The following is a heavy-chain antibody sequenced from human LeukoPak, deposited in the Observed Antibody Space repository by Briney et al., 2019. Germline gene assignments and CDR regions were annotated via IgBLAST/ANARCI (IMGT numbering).Heavy chain of an antibody. CDR3: ARSDRYCSSTSCYVDFGY. J-gene: IGHJ4*02. V-gene: IGHV1-69*13. CDR2: IIPIFGTA. Sequence: ASVKVSCKTSGYTFTSYEINWVRQAPGQGLEWMGGIIPIFGTANYAQKFQGRVTITADESTSTACMELSSLRSEDTAVYYCARSDRYCSSTSCYVDFGYWGQGTLVTVSS. CDR1: GYTFTSYE. D-gene: IGHD2-2*01.